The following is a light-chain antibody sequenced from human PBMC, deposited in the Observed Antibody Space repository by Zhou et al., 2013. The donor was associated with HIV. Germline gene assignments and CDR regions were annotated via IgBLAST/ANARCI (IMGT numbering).Light chain of an antibody. CDR3: QQANSFLPIT. Sequence: AIRLTQSPSSLSASVGDRVTIICRASQGVSNDLAWYQQKPGKVPKLLIYDASTLQSGVPSRFSGSGSGTDFTLTISSLQPEDFATYYCQQANSFLPITFGQGTRLEIK. CDR1: QGVSND. CDR2: DAS. V-gene: IGKV1-13*02. J-gene: IGKJ5*01.